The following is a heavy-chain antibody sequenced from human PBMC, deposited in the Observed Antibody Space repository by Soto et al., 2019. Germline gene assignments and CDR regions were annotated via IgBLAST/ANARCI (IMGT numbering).Heavy chain of an antibody. Sequence: PGGSLRLSCAASGFTFSSYSMNWVRQAPGKGLEWVSSISSSSSYIYYADSVKGRFTISRDNAKNSLYLQMNSLRAEDTAVYYCARLSGFLEWLSPSDVWGKGTTVTVSS. D-gene: IGHD3-3*01. V-gene: IGHV3-21*01. CDR3: ARLSGFLEWLSPSDV. CDR1: GFTFSSYS. J-gene: IGHJ6*04. CDR2: ISSSSSYI.